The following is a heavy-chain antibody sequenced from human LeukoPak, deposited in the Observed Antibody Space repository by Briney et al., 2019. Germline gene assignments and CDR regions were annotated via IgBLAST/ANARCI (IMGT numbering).Heavy chain of an antibody. CDR2: IIPTFGTA. D-gene: IGHD2-21*02. CDR1: GGTFSSYA. CDR3: ASWVYFGGDCLDY. Sequence: SVKVSCKASGGTFSSYAISWVRQAPGQGLEWMGRIIPTFGTANYAQKFQGRVTITADKSTSTAYMELSSLRSEDTAVYYCASWVYFGGDCLDYWGQGTLVTVSS. V-gene: IGHV1-69*06. J-gene: IGHJ4*02.